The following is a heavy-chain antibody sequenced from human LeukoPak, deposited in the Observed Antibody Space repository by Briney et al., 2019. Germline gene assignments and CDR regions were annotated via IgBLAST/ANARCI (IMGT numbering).Heavy chain of an antibody. CDR3: ARDPIEMATIAPRTLDY. J-gene: IGHJ4*02. V-gene: IGHV3-74*01. CDR1: GFTFSSYW. Sequence: PGGSLRLSCAASGFTFSSYWMHWVRHAPGKGLVWVSRINSDGSSTSYADSVKGRFNISRDNAKNTLYLQMNSLRAEYTAVYYCARDPIEMATIAPRTLDYWGQGTLVTVSS. D-gene: IGHD5-24*01. CDR2: INSDGSST.